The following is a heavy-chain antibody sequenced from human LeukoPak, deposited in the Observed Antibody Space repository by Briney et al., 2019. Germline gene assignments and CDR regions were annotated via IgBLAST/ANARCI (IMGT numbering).Heavy chain of an antibody. CDR3: ASQAIDYDILTGYKNYSYYMDV. V-gene: IGHV1-69*05. D-gene: IGHD3-9*01. CDR1: GGTFSSYV. J-gene: IGHJ6*03. CDR2: IIPIFGTA. Sequence: SVKVSCKASGGTFSSYVISWVRQAPGQGLEWMGGIIPIFGTANYAQKFQGRVTITTDESTSTAYMELSSLRSEDTAVYYCASQAIDYDILTGYKNYSYYMDVWGKGTTVTVSS.